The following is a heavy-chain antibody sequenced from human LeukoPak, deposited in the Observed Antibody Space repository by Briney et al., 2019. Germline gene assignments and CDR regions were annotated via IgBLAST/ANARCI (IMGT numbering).Heavy chain of an antibody. J-gene: IGHJ4*02. Sequence: GGSLRLSCAASGFTFDDYAMHWVRQAPGKGLEWVSLITGDGGRTYYADSVKGRFTISRDNSKNSLYLQMNSLRTEDTAFYYCAKEGPKAVAGSFDYWGQGTLVTVSS. CDR3: AKEGPKAVAGSFDY. D-gene: IGHD6-19*01. V-gene: IGHV3-43*02. CDR2: ITGDGGRT. CDR1: GFTFDDYA.